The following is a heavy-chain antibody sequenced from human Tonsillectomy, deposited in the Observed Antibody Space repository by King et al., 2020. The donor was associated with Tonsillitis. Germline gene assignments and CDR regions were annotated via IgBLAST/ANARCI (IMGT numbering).Heavy chain of an antibody. CDR3: AKDLGYGGKSGYYGMDV. V-gene: IGHV3-30*04. CDR2: ISNVGSGN. CDR1: GFTFSTYA. J-gene: IGHJ6*02. Sequence: QLVQSGGGVVQPGRSLRLSCAASGFTFSTYAMHWVRQAPGKGLEWVAVISNVGSGNYYADSVKGRFTHSVDNSRNNLFLQMNRLRAEDTAVYHCAKDLGYGGKSGYYGMDVWGQGNTVTVSS. D-gene: IGHD4-23*01.